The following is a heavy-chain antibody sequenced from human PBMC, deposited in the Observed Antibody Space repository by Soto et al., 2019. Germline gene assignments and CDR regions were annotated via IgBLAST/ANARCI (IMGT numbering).Heavy chain of an antibody. CDR2: INPNSGGT. J-gene: IGHJ6*02. V-gene: IGHV1-2*02. CDR1: GYTFSDYY. Sequence: ASVKVCCKACGYTFSDYYIHWGRQAPGQGLEWMGWINPNSGGTKYAPKFQGGVTMTRDTSITTAYMELSRLRSEATAVYYCARDEPTGIAPRNYYYGMDVWGQGTTLSLSS. D-gene: IGHD1-1*01. CDR3: ARDEPTGIAPRNYYYGMDV.